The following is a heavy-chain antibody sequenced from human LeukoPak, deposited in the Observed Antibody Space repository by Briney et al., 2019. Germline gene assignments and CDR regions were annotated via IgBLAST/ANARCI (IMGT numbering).Heavy chain of an antibody. CDR3: ARDSASSGWTFDY. Sequence: SETLPLTCTVSGYSISNGYFWGWIRQSPGKGLEWIGNIYHSGSTYYNPSLKSRVTISVDTSKNQFSLKLTSVTAADTAVYYCARDSASSGWTFDYWGQGTLVTVSS. CDR2: IYHSGST. V-gene: IGHV4-38-2*02. CDR1: GYSISNGYF. D-gene: IGHD6-19*01. J-gene: IGHJ4*02.